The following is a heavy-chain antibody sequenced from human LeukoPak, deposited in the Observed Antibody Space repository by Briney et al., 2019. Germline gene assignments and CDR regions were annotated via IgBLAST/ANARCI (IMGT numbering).Heavy chain of an antibody. D-gene: IGHD6-13*01. CDR3: AQGPGIAAAALYSYFYMDV. Sequence: PGGSLRLSCAASGFTFSSYAMSWVRQGPGKGLEWVSGISYSGDKTHYADSVKGRFTISRDKSKNTLFLQLNSLRVEDSAVYYCAQGPGIAAAALYSYFYMDVWGKGTTVIVSS. V-gene: IGHV3-23*01. J-gene: IGHJ6*03. CDR1: GFTFSSYA. CDR2: ISYSGDKT.